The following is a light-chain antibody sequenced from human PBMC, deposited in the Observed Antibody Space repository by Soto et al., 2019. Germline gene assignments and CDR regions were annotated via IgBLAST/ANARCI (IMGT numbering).Light chain of an antibody. CDR1: QSISNW. CDR2: DAS. CDR3: QQYNNYQYT. V-gene: IGKV1-5*01. Sequence: DIQMTHSPSTLSASVGDRVTITCRSSQSISNWLAWYQQKPGKAPKLLIYDASNLESGVPSRFSGSGSGTEFILTISSLQPDDFATYYCQQYNNYQYTFGQGTRLEIK. J-gene: IGKJ5*01.